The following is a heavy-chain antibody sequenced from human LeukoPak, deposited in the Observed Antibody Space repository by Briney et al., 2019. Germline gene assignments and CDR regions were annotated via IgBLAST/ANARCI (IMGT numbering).Heavy chain of an antibody. J-gene: IGHJ6*02. D-gene: IGHD2-15*01. CDR1: GYTFNSNA. Sequence: ASVKVSCKASGYTFNSNAMNWVRQAPGQGLEWMGWINTNTGNPTYAQGFTGRFVFSLDTSVSTAYLQISSLKAEDTAVYYCASGYCSGGSCYGRGYYYYGMDVWGQGTTVTVSS. V-gene: IGHV7-4-1*02. CDR3: ASGYCSGGSCYGRGYYYYGMDV. CDR2: INTNTGNP.